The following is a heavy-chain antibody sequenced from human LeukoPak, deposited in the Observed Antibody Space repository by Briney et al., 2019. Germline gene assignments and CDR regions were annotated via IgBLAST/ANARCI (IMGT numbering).Heavy chain of an antibody. Sequence: SETLSLTCTVSGHAISSGYYWGWIRQPPGKGLEGIGSMYHSGSTNYNPSLKSRVTIAVDTSKNQFSLKLSSVTAADTAVYYCVRGPGGTHYYDSRGLWNWFDPWGQGTLVTVSS. CDR3: VRGPGGTHYYDSRGLWNWFDP. CDR2: MYHSGST. J-gene: IGHJ5*02. D-gene: IGHD3-22*01. V-gene: IGHV4-38-2*02. CDR1: GHAISSGYY.